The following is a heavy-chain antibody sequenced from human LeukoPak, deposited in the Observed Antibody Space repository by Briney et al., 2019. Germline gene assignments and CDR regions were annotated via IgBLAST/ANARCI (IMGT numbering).Heavy chain of an antibody. CDR3: VRWQDI. V-gene: IGHV3-74*01. CDR1: GFTFSSYW. CDR2: IKTDGSYA. J-gene: IGHJ3*02. Sequence: GGSLRLSCAASGFTFSSYWMHWVRQAPGKGLVWVSRIKTDGSYASYAESVKSRFTVSRDNAKNTLYLQMNSLGAEDTAVYYCVRWQDIWGQGTMVTVSS.